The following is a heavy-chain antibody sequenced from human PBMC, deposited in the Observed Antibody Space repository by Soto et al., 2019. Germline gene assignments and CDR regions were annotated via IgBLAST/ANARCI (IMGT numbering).Heavy chain of an antibody. CDR1: GFTFSSYG. Sequence: QVQLVESGGGVVQPGRSLRLPCAASGFTFSSYGMHWVRQAPGKGLEWVAVIIYDGSTKYYADSVKGRFTISRDNSKSTLYLQMNGLRAEDTAVYYCAKDRMGAGVRGYFDYWSQGTLVTVSS. CDR3: AKDRMGAGVRGYFDY. V-gene: IGHV3-30*18. CDR2: IIYDGSTK. J-gene: IGHJ4*02. D-gene: IGHD3-10*01.